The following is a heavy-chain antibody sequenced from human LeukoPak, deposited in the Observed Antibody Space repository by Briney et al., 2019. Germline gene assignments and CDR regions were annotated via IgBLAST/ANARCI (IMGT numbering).Heavy chain of an antibody. D-gene: IGHD2-2*01. V-gene: IGHV3-23*01. CDR3: AKHCSSTTCYEGFI. J-gene: IGHJ4*02. Sequence: GGSLRLSCAASGFTFSNYAMSWVRQAPGKGLEWVSAMSGTGGSTYYADSVKGRFTISRDDSKNTLYLQMNSLRAEDTAVYYCAKHCSSTTCYEGFIWGQGTLVTVSS. CDR2: MSGTGGST. CDR1: GFTFSNYA.